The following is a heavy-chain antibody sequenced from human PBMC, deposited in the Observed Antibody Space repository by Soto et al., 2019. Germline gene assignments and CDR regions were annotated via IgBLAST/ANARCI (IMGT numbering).Heavy chain of an antibody. Sequence: PXXTLSLPFTVSGGTISSYYWRWIPQPPGKGREWIGYISYSGSTKYNPSLKSRVTMSVDTSKNQFSLKLISVTAEDTAKYFCAREGNLGRWLQPLDFWGQGTLVTVSS. J-gene: IGHJ4*02. V-gene: IGHV4-59*01. D-gene: IGHD5-12*01. CDR2: ISYSGST. CDR3: AREGNLGRWLQPLDF. CDR1: GGTISSYY.